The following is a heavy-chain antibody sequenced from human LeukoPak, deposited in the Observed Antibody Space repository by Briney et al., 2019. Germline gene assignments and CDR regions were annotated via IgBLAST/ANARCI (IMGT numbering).Heavy chain of an antibody. D-gene: IGHD3-22*01. CDR3: ARDGPGYYDSSGYYYGLYFDY. CDR1: GFTFSSYS. CDR2: ISSSSSTI. Sequence: GGSLRLSCAASGFTFSSYSMNWVRQAPGKGLEWVSCISSSSSTIYYADSVKGRFTISRDNAKNSLYLQMNSLRAEDTAVYYCARDGPGYYDSSGYYYGLYFDYWGQGTLVTVSS. J-gene: IGHJ4*02. V-gene: IGHV3-48*01.